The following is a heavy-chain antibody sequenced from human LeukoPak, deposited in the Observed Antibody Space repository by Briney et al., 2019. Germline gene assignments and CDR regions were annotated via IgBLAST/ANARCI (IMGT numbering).Heavy chain of an antibody. J-gene: IGHJ6*02. Sequence: TSETLSLTCTVSGXSISSSSVYWAWIRQPPGKGLELIRSVYYSGSSYYNPSLKSRVTISVDTSKNQFSLTLRSVTAADTAVYFCARDYSNYYGSGSYLYYYYGMDVWGQGTTVTVSS. CDR2: VYYSGSS. D-gene: IGHD3-10*01. CDR3: ARDYSNYYGSGSYLYYYYGMDV. V-gene: IGHV4-39*02. CDR1: GXSISSSSVY.